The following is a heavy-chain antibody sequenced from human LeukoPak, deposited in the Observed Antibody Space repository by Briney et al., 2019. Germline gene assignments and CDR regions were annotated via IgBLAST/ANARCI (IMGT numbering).Heavy chain of an antibody. CDR2: INDSGGRT. CDR3: AKGLRSSNFYYGMDV. Sequence: GGSLRLSCAASGFTFSTFVMSWVRQAPGKGLVWVSGINDSGGRTHYADSVKGRFAISRDNSKNMLYLQLTSLRVDDTAIYYCAKGLRSSNFYYGMDVWGLGTTVTVSS. V-gene: IGHV3-23*01. CDR1: GFTFSTFV. J-gene: IGHJ6*02. D-gene: IGHD6-13*01.